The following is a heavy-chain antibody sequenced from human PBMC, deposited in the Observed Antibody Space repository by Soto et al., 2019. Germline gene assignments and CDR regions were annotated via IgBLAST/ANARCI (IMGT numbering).Heavy chain of an antibody. Sequence: PGGSLRLCCAASGFTLSIYSMNWVRQAPGKGLEWVSSISSSSSYIYYADSVKGRFTISRDNAKNSLYLQMNSLRAEDTAVYYCARDFYNWNDDWFDPWGQGTLVTV. D-gene: IGHD1-1*01. V-gene: IGHV3-21*01. CDR3: ARDFYNWNDDWFDP. CDR1: GFTLSIYS. CDR2: ISSSSSYI. J-gene: IGHJ5*02.